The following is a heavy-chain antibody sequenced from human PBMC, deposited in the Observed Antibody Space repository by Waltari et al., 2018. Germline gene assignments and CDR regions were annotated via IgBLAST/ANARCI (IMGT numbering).Heavy chain of an antibody. V-gene: IGHV3-74*01. J-gene: IGHJ4*01. CDR1: GFTFSDYW. D-gene: IGHD3-16*02. CDR2: INPDGSDT. Sequence: EVQLVESGGVLVQPGGSLRLSCTGSGFTFSDYWMHWVRQAPGKGPVWVSRINPDGSDTTYADSVKGRFIISRDNAKDTLYLQMNSLRVEDTAVYYCARAGFYRFDYWGHGTLATVSS. CDR3: ARAGFYRFDY.